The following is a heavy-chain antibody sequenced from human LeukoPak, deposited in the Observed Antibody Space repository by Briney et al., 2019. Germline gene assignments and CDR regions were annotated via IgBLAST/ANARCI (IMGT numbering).Heavy chain of an antibody. CDR3: ARHEQLVRAEYFQH. D-gene: IGHD6-13*01. CDR2: IYYSGST. V-gene: IGHV4-59*08. CDR1: GGSISSYY. Sequence: PSETLSLTCTVSGGSISSYYWSWIRQPPGKGLEWIGYIYYSGSTNHNPSLKSRVTISVDTSKNQFSLKLSSVTAADTAVYYCARHEQLVRAEYFQHWGQGTLVTVSS. J-gene: IGHJ1*01.